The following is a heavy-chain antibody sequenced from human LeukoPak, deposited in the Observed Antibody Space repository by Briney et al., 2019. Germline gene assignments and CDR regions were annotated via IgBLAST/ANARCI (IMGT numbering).Heavy chain of an antibody. Sequence: PGGSLRLSCAASGFTVINAWMAWVRQAPGEGLEWVGRIKATPHGGTTDYAGAVKGRFTISRDNSKNMLYLQMRRLKTEDTAVYYCTTDGVGIEGATYDYWGQGTLVTVSS. CDR3: TTDGVGIEGATYDY. J-gene: IGHJ4*02. CDR1: GFTVINAW. D-gene: IGHD1-26*01. V-gene: IGHV3-15*01. CDR2: IKATPHGGTT.